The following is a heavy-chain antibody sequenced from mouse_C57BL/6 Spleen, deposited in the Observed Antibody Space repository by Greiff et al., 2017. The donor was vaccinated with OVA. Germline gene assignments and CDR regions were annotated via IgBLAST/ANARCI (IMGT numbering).Heavy chain of an antibody. Sequence: QVHVKQPGTELVKPGASVKLSCKASGYTFTSYWMHWVKQRPGQGLEWIGNINPSNGGTNYNEKFKSKATLTVDKSSSTAYMQLSSLTSEDSAVYYCAREGLRRLFDYWGQGTTLTVSS. J-gene: IGHJ2*01. V-gene: IGHV1-53*01. CDR3: AREGLRRLFDY. D-gene: IGHD2-2*01. CDR2: INPSNGGT. CDR1: GYTFTSYW.